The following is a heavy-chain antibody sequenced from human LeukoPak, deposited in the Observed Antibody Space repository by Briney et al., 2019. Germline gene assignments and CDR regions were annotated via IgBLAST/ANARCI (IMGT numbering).Heavy chain of an antibody. J-gene: IGHJ4*02. V-gene: IGHV3-7*04. CDR1: GFTFSSHW. D-gene: IGHD3-16*01. Sequence: GGSLRLSCAASGFTFSSHWMSWVRQAPGKGLEWVANIKQDGSDKYYVDSVKGRFTISRDNAKNSLYLHMNSLRAEDTAVYYCARDYDWGQGTLVTVSS. CDR3: ARDYD. CDR2: IKQDGSDK.